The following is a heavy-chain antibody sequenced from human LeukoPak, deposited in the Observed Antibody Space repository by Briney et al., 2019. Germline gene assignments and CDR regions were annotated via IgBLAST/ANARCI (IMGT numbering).Heavy chain of an antibody. CDR2: FYYSGST. CDR1: GGSISSYY. CDR3: ATSRGVLTPFDY. Sequence: SETLSLTCTVSGGSISSYYWSWIRQPPGMGLEWIGYFYYSGSTNYNPSLKRRVTISGDTSKNQFSLKLNSVTAADTAVYYCATSRGVLTPFDYWGQGTLVTVSS. V-gene: IGHV4-59*01. J-gene: IGHJ4*02. D-gene: IGHD3-10*01.